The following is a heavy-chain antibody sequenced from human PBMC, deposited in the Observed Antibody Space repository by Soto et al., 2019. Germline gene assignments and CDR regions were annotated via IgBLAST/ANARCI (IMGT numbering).Heavy chain of an antibody. CDR2: IWYDGSNK. CDR3: ARISSSPTYYYSGMDV. CDR1: GFTFSSYG. J-gene: IGHJ6*02. Sequence: PGGSLRLSCAASGFTFSSYGMHWVRQAPGKGLEWVAVIWYDGSNKYYADSVKGRFTISRDNSKNTLYLQMNSLRAEDTAVYYCARISSSPTYYYSGMDVWGQGTTVTVPS. D-gene: IGHD6-6*01. V-gene: IGHV3-33*01.